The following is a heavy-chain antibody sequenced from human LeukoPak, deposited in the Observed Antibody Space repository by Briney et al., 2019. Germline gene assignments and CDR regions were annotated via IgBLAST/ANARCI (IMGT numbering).Heavy chain of an antibody. CDR3: ARDLVPAYGYFDWLSHGMDV. CDR2: INWNGGST. CDR1: GFTFDDYG. V-gene: IGHV3-20*04. J-gene: IGHJ6*02. D-gene: IGHD3-9*01. Sequence: PGGSLRLSCAASGFTFDDYGMSWVRQAPGKGLEWVSGINWNGGSTGYADSVKGRFTISRDNAKNSLYLQMNSLRAEDTALYYCARDLVPAYGYFDWLSHGMDVWGQGTTVTVSS.